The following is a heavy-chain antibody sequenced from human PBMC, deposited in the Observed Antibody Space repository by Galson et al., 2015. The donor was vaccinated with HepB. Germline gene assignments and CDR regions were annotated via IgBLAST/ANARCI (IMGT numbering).Heavy chain of an antibody. CDR3: ARRGPDYGDYRYYGMDG. Sequence: QSGAEVKKPGESLKISCTGSGYSFTSYWIGWVRQMPGKGLEWMGIIYPGDSDTRYSPSFQGQVTISADKSISTAYLQWSSLKASDTAMYYCARRGPDYGDYRYYGMDGCGQGTTGTVSS. J-gene: IGHJ6*02. D-gene: IGHD4-17*01. CDR1: GYSFTSYW. CDR2: IYPGDSDT. V-gene: IGHV5-51*01.